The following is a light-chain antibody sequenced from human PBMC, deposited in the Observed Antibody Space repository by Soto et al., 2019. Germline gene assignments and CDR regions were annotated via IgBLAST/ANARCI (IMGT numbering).Light chain of an antibody. J-gene: IGLJ2*01. CDR1: SFNIGAGYD. V-gene: IGLV1-40*01. CDR3: QSYDSSLSGAV. Sequence: QSVVTQPPSVSLAPGQRVTISCTGSSFNIGAGYDVHWYQQLPGRAPKLLIYGNNNRPSGAPDRFSGSKSGTSAPLAITGLQAEDEADYYCQSYDSSLSGAVFGGGTKVTVL. CDR2: GNN.